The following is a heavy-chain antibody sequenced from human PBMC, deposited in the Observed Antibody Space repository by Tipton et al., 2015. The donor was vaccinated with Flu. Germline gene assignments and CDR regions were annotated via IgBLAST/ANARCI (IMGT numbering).Heavy chain of an antibody. Sequence: QLVQSGAEVKKPGASVKVSCKASGYTFTSYGISWVRQAPGQGLERMGWISAYNGNTNYAQKLQGRVTMTTDTSTSTAYMELRSLRSDDTAVYYCARDHPGGVAADYYYYGMDVWGQGTTVTVSS. V-gene: IGHV1-18*01. CDR3: ARDHPGGVAADYYYYGMDV. CDR1: GYTFTSYG. D-gene: IGHD6-13*01. CDR2: ISAYNGNT. J-gene: IGHJ6*02.